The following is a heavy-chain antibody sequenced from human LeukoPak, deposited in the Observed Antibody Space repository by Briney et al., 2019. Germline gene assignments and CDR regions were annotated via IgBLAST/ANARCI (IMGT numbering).Heavy chain of an antibody. Sequence: GGSLRLSCAASGLTFDDYAMHWVRQAPGKGLEWVPGISWNSGSIGYADSVKGRFTISRDNAKNSLYLQMNSLRAEDMALYYCAKDRTSGSYYTDAFDIWGQGTMVTVSS. V-gene: IGHV3-9*03. CDR2: ISWNSGSI. D-gene: IGHD1-26*01. J-gene: IGHJ3*02. CDR3: AKDRTSGSYYTDAFDI. CDR1: GLTFDDYA.